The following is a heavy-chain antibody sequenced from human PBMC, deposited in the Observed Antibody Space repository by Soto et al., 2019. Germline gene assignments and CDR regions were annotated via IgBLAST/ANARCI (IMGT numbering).Heavy chain of an antibody. CDR3: ARGGGVGVAGSAAFDM. CDR1: GYPVTAYY. D-gene: IGHD3-3*01. J-gene: IGHJ3*02. Sequence: QLHLVQSGAVVKKPGASVTVSCSASGYPVTAYYMHWVRQAPGRGLEWMGGINPATGAAKYKQTFPGRVTMSKYTSTSTVFRELGGLTSAVTPVFYCARGGGVGVAGSAAFDMWGQGTLVTVSS. CDR2: INPATGAA. V-gene: IGHV1-2*02.